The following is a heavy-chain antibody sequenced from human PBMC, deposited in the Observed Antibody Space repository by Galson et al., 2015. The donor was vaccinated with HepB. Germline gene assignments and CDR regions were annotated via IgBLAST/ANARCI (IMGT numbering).Heavy chain of an antibody. CDR2: ISYDGSNK. D-gene: IGHD2-2*01. CDR3: ARVYCSSTSCPHSYYYYGMDV. V-gene: IGHV3-30*04. Sequence: SLRLSCAAFGFTFSSYAMHWVRQAPGKGLEWVAVISYDGSNKYYADSVKGRFTISRDNSKNTLYLQMNSLRAEDTAVYYCARVYCSSTSCPHSYYYYGMDVWGQGTTVTVSS. CDR1: GFTFSSYA. J-gene: IGHJ6*02.